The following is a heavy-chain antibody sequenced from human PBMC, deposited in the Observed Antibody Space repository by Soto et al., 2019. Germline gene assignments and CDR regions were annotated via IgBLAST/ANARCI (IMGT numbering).Heavy chain of an antibody. J-gene: IGHJ6*02. D-gene: IGHD6-19*01. CDR2: IIPIFGTA. CDR1: GGTFSSYA. Sequence: SVKVSCKASGGTFSSYAISWVRQAPGQGLEWMGGIIPIFGTANYAQKFQGRVTITADESTSTAYMELSSLRSEDTAVYYCARSRAGEGNSRGFYGMDVWGQGTTVTVSS. V-gene: IGHV1-69*13. CDR3: ARSRAGEGNSRGFYGMDV.